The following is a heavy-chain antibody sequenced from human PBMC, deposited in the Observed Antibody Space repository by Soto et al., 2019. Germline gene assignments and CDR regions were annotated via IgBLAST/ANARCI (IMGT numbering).Heavy chain of an antibody. CDR1: GFTFSSYG. J-gene: IGHJ4*02. V-gene: IGHV3-30*18. CDR2: ISYDGSNK. CDR3: AKAGVDYYDSSGYFDY. Sequence: GGSLRLSCAASGFTFSSYGMHWVRQAPGKGLEWVAVISYDGSNKYYADSVKGRFTISRDNSKNTLYLQMNSLRAEDTAVYYCAKAGVDYYDSSGYFDYWGQGTLVTVSS. D-gene: IGHD3-22*01.